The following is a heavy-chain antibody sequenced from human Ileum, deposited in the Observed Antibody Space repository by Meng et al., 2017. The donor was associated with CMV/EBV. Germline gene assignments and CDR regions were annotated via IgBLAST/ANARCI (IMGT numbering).Heavy chain of an antibody. Sequence: GESLKISCAASGSAFRRYWMHWVRQAPGKGLVWVSRINSDGSSTNYADSVKGRFTISRVNAKNTLHLQMNSLRAEDSAVYYCASSEYSNMLDYWGQGTLVTVSS. D-gene: IGHD6-13*01. V-gene: IGHV3-74*01. CDR1: GSAFRRYW. CDR3: ASSEYSNMLDY. J-gene: IGHJ4*02. CDR2: INSDGSST.